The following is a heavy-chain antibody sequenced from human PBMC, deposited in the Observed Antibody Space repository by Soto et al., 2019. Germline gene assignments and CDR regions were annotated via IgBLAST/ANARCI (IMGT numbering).Heavy chain of an antibody. V-gene: IGHV3-30-3*01. D-gene: IGHD5-18*01. J-gene: IGHJ2*01. CDR3: ARDPLWGTAMGLWYFDL. CDR2: ISYDGSNK. Sequence: QVQLVESGGGVVQPGRSLRLSCAASGFTFSSYAMHWVRQAPGKGLEWVAVISYDGSNKYYADSVKGRFTISRDNSKNTRYLQMNSLRAEDTAVYYCARDPLWGTAMGLWYFDLWGRGTLVTVSS. CDR1: GFTFSSYA.